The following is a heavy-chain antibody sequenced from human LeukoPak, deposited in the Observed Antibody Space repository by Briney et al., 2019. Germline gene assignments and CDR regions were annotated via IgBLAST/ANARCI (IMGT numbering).Heavy chain of an antibody. D-gene: IGHD6-13*01. CDR1: GFAVSSNY. Sequence: PGGSLRLSCAASGFAVSSNYMSWVRQASGKGLEWVSVIYSGGSTYYADSVKGRFTISRDNSENTLYLQMDSLRAEDTAVYYCAGDGYRPYWGQGTLVTVSS. J-gene: IGHJ4*02. V-gene: IGHV3-53*01. CDR3: AGDGYRPY. CDR2: IYSGGST.